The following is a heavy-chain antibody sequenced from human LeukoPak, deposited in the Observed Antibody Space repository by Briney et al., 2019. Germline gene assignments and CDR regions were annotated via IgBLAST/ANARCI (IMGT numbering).Heavy chain of an antibody. D-gene: IGHD6-19*01. CDR1: GFTFSSYE. CDR2: ISGSGGST. V-gene: IGHV3-23*01. Sequence: GGSLRLSCAASGFTFSSYEMNWVRQAPGKGPEWVSAISGSGGSTYYADSVKGRFTISRDNSKNTLYLQMNSLRAEDTAVYYCARYSSDYSDYWGQGTLVTVSS. CDR3: ARYSSDYSDY. J-gene: IGHJ4*02.